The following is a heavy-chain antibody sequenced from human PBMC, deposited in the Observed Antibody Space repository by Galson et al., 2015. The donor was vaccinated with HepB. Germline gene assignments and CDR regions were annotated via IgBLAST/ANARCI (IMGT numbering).Heavy chain of an antibody. Sequence: LRLSCAASGFTFSSSLMTWVRQAPGKGLEWVSVITEGGGSTYYADSVKGRFIVSRENSKNALYLQLNSLRVEDTAVYYCAKAPGDIFYYMDGWGKGTTVTVAS. V-gene: IGHV3-23*01. D-gene: IGHD2-21*01. CDR3: AKAPGDIFYYMDG. CDR2: ITEGGGST. CDR1: GFTFSSSL. J-gene: IGHJ6*03.